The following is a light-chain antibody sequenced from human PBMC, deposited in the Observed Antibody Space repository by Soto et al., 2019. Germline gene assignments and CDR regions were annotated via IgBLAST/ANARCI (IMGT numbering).Light chain of an antibody. CDR2: AAS. Sequence: DIQMTQSPSSLSASVGDRVTITCRARQSISSYLNWYQQKPGKAPKLLIYAASSLQSGVPSRFSGSASGTDFTLPISSLQPEDFETYYCQQSYSTLWTFGQGTKVEIK. V-gene: IGKV1-39*01. CDR1: QSISSY. J-gene: IGKJ1*01. CDR3: QQSYSTLWT.